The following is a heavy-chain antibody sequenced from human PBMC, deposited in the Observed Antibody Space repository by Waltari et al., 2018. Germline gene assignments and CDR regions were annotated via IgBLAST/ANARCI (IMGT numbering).Heavy chain of an antibody. J-gene: IGHJ6*02. Sequence: QLQLHESGPGEVKASETLSLTCSVSVHSITNSYWAWVRQPPGKGLEWIGNVLYSEPVTFYNPSLKSRVAISVDASRNEVSLTLTSVTAADTAIYFCARSISVTDYGMDLWGRGTNVTVS. CDR2: VLYSEPVT. CDR1: VHSITNSY. V-gene: IGHV4-39*01. D-gene: IGHD2-21*02. CDR3: ARSISVTDYGMDL.